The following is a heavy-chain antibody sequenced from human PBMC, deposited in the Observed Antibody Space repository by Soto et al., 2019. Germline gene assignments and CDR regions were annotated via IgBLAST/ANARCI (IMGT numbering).Heavy chain of an antibody. V-gene: IGHV3-30*18. Sequence: QVRLVESGGGEVQPGGSLRLSCTASGFIFSSYGMHWVRQAPGKGPVWVAFISSDGSEEYYTDSVKGRFSISRDASTNKLYLQMNSLRVEDTAVYYCAKRLGNDVFDVWGQGTMVTVSS. J-gene: IGHJ3*01. CDR2: ISSDGSEE. CDR1: GFIFSSYG. CDR3: AKRLGNDVFDV. D-gene: IGHD7-27*01.